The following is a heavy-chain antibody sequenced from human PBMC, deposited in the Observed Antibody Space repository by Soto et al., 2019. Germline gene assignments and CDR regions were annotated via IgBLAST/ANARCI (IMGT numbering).Heavy chain of an antibody. Sequence: QVHLVQSGAEVKKPGASVKVSCKASGYTFTSYGITWVRQAPGQGLEWMGWISAHTGNTDCAQKLQGRVIVTRDTSTSTAYMELRSLRSDDTAVYYCARGRYGDYWGQGALVTVSS. D-gene: IGHD1-1*01. CDR1: GYTFTSYG. J-gene: IGHJ4*02. CDR2: ISAHTGNT. V-gene: IGHV1-18*01. CDR3: ARGRYGDY.